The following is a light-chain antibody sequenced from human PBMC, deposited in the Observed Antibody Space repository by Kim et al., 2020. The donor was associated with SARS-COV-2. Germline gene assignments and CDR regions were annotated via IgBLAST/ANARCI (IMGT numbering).Light chain of an antibody. CDR3: SSYAGSITHYD. Sequence: SVTISCAGTSSDVSGYNYVSWYQQYPGEAPTLMIYEVSTRPSGVPDRFAGYESDDTASLTVSWRQAEHEADYYCSSYAGSITHYDFGAGTKVTVL. CDR1: SSDVSGYNY. CDR2: EVS. V-gene: IGLV2-8*01. J-gene: IGLJ1*01.